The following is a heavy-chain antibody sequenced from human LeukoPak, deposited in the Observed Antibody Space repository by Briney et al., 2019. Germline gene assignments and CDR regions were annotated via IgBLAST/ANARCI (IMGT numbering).Heavy chain of an antibody. J-gene: IGHJ4*02. V-gene: IGHV1-46*01. CDR2: IYPRDGST. CDR3: ARDQEGFDY. Sequence: GASVTVSCKASGYTFTSYSMYWVRQAPGQGLEWMGMIYPRDGSTSYAQKFQGRVTVTRDTSTSTVHMELSGLRSEDTAVYYCARDQEGFDYWGQGTLVTVSS. CDR1: GYTFTSYS.